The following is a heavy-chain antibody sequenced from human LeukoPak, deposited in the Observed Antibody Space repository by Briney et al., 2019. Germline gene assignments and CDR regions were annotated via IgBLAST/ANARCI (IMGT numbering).Heavy chain of an antibody. CDR3: AKDRLQYVFPY. Sequence: GGSLRLSCAAYGLTFSSYAMSWVRQAPGKGLEWVSAISGSGGSTSYADCVKGRFTISRDNPKNTLYLQMNSLRAEDTAVYYCAKDRLQYVFPYWGQGTLVTVSS. CDR1: GLTFSSYA. V-gene: IGHV3-23*01. D-gene: IGHD3-10*02. J-gene: IGHJ4*02. CDR2: ISGSGGST.